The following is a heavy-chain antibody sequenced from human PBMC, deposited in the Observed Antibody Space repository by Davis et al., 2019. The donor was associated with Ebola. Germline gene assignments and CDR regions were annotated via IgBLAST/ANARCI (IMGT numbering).Heavy chain of an antibody. D-gene: IGHD6-13*01. V-gene: IGHV4-39*07. Sequence: MPSETLSLTCTVSGGSISSSSYYWGWIRQPPRKGLEWIGSIYYSGITYYNPSLKSRVTISVDKSKNQFSLKLSSVTAADTAVYYCARSIAAAGLPFDYWGQGTLVTVSS. CDR1: GGSISSSSYY. J-gene: IGHJ4*02. CDR3: ARSIAAAGLPFDY. CDR2: IYYSGIT.